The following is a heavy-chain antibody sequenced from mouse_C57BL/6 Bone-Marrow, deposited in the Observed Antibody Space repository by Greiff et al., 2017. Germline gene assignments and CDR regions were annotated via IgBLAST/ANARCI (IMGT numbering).Heavy chain of an antibody. CDR3: ARSYGSSFAY. D-gene: IGHD1-1*01. CDR1: GFTFTDYY. J-gene: IGHJ3*01. CDR2: IRNKANGYTT. Sequence: DVHLVESGGGLVQPGGSLSLSCAASGFTFTDYYMSWVRQPPGKALEWLGFIRNKANGYTTEYSASVKGRFTISRDNSQSILYLQMNALRAEDSATYYCARSYGSSFAYWGQGTLVTVSA. V-gene: IGHV7-3*01.